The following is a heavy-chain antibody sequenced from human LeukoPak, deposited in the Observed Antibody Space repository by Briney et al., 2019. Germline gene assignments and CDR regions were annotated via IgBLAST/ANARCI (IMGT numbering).Heavy chain of an antibody. V-gene: IGHV3-74*01. CDR3: AGGTSGNYYCDS. CDR2: INTDGSST. D-gene: IGHD3-10*01. Sequence: GSLRLSCAASGFTFSTYWMHWVRQVPGKGLVWVSRINTDGSSTTYADSVKGRFTISRDNAKNTVDLQMNSLRAEDTAVYYCAGGTSGNYYCDSWGQGTLVTVSS. CDR1: GFTFSTYW. J-gene: IGHJ4*02.